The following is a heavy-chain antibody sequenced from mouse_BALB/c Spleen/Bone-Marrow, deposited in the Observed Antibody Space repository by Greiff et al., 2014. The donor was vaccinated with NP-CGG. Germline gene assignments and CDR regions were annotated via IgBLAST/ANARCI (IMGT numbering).Heavy chain of an antibody. J-gene: IGHJ3*01. V-gene: IGHV14-3*02. CDR1: GFNIKDTY. Sequence: VQLQQSGAELVKPGASVKLSCTASGFNIKDTYMHWVKQRPEQGLEWIGRIDPANGNTKYDPKLQGKATITADTSSNTAYLQHSSLTSEDAAVYYCAAYYYGSSYGFAYWGQGTLVTVSA. CDR2: IDPANGNT. D-gene: IGHD1-1*01. CDR3: AAYYYGSSYGFAY.